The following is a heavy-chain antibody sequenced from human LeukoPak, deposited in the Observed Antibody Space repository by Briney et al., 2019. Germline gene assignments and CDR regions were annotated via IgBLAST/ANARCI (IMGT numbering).Heavy chain of an antibody. CDR2: ISSSGSTI. Sequence: GGSLRLSCAASGFTFSSYEMNWVRQAPGKGLEWVSYISSSGSTIYYADSVKGRFTISRDNAKNSLYLQMNSLRAEDTAVYYCARSSYQYDSSANYWGQGTLVTVSS. CDR3: ARSSYQYDSSANY. D-gene: IGHD3-22*01. CDR1: GFTFSSYE. J-gene: IGHJ4*02. V-gene: IGHV3-48*03.